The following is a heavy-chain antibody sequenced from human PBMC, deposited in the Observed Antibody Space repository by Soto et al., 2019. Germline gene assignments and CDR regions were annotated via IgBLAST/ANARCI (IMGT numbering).Heavy chain of an antibody. CDR2: INAGNGNT. Sequence: ASVKVSCKAFGYTFTSYAMHRVRQAPGQRLEWMGWINAGNGNTKYSQKFQGRVTITRDTSASTAYMELSSLRSEDTAVYYCARDQHCTNGVCYHHYYYGMDVWGQGTTVTV. J-gene: IGHJ6*02. CDR3: ARDQHCTNGVCYHHYYYGMDV. V-gene: IGHV1-3*01. D-gene: IGHD2-8*01. CDR1: GYTFTSYA.